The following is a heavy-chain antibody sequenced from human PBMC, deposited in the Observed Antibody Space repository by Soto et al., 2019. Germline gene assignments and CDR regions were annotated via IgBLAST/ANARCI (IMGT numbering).Heavy chain of an antibody. CDR2: IRNRPNSYTT. D-gene: IGHD3-10*01. Sequence: GGSLRLSCAASGFPFSDHYMDWVRQAPGKGLEWVGRIRNRPNSYTTQYAASVKGRFAVLRDDSENLVYLQMNDLKTEDTAVYYCVRDSGRGFYFDYWGQGAQVTVS. CDR3: VRDSGRGFYFDY. CDR1: GFPFSDHY. V-gene: IGHV3-72*01. J-gene: IGHJ4*02.